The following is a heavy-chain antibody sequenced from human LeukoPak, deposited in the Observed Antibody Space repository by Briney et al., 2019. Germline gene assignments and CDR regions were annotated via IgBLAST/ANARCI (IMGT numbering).Heavy chain of an antibody. D-gene: IGHD4-23*01. CDR1: GYTFTSYY. CDR3: ARGDGGNTVSGY. Sequence: ASVKLSCTASGYTFTSYYKHWVRQAPGQGLEWMGVIDPSGGSTNYAQKFQGRVTMTRDTSTSTLYMELSSLRSEDTAVYYCARGDGGNTVSGYWGQGTLVTVSS. J-gene: IGHJ4*02. V-gene: IGHV1-46*01. CDR2: IDPSGGST.